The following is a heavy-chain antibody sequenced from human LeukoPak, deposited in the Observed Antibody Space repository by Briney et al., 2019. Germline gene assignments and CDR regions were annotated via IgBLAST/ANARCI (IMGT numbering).Heavy chain of an antibody. CDR1: GFTFSGSA. J-gene: IGHJ6*03. CDR2: IRSKANSYAT. D-gene: IGHD6-6*01. Sequence: GGSLRLSCAASGFTFSGSAMHWVRQASGKGLEWVGRIRSKANSYATAYAASVKGRFTISRDDSKNTAYLQMNSPKTEDTAVYYCIGSSSSSEYYYYMDVWGKGTTVTVSS. CDR3: IGSSSSSEYYYYMDV. V-gene: IGHV3-73*01.